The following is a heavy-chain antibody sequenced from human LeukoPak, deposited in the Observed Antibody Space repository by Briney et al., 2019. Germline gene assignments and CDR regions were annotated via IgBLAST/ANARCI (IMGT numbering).Heavy chain of an antibody. CDR2: IKSKTDGGTT. V-gene: IGHV3-15*01. D-gene: IGHD2-15*01. CDR1: GLTFTNAW. Sequence: PGGSLRLSCAASGLTFTNAWMTWVRQAPGKGLEWVGRIKSKTDGGTTDYAAPVKGRFTISRDDSKNALYLQMNSLKIEDTAVYYCTTSLTSGAYIDYWGQGTLVTVSS. J-gene: IGHJ4*02. CDR3: TTSLTSGAYIDY.